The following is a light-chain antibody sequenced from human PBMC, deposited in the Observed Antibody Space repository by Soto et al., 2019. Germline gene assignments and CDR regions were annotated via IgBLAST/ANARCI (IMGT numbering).Light chain of an antibody. CDR3: SSYTSSSTLWV. CDR2: DVN. V-gene: IGLV2-14*01. CDR1: SSDVGGYNY. Sequence: QSALTQPASVSGSPGQSITISCTGTSSDVGGYNYVSWYQQHPGKAPKLMIYDVNNRPSGVSNRFSGSKSGNTASLTISGLQAEDEADYYCSSYTSSSTLWVFGTGTKVTVL. J-gene: IGLJ1*01.